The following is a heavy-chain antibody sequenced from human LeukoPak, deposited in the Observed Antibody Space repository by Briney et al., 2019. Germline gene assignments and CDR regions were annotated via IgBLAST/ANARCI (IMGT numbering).Heavy chain of an antibody. D-gene: IGHD3-22*01. CDR2: ISSSGSYT. Sequence: PGGSLRLSCAASGFSFSDYYMSWIRQAPGKGLEWISYISSSGSYTNYADSVKGRFTISRDNARNSLYLQMNSLRAEDTAVYYCARIPTGYYYDSSGYFWDYWGQGTLVTVSS. CDR3: ARIPTGYYYDSSGYFWDY. J-gene: IGHJ4*02. V-gene: IGHV3-11*03. CDR1: GFSFSDYY.